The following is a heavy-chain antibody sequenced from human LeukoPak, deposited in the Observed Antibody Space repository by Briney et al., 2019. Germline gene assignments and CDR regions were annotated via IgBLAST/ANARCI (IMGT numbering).Heavy chain of an antibody. CDR2: ISGSGGST. Sequence: GGSLRLSCAVSGFTFSSYAMTWVRQAPGKGLEWVSAISGSGGSTYYADSVKGRFTISRDNSKNTLYLQMNSLRAEDTAAYYCAKIPYDSSAYYYFDYWGQGTLVTVSS. CDR1: GFTFSSYA. J-gene: IGHJ4*02. CDR3: AKIPYDSSAYYYFDY. V-gene: IGHV3-23*01. D-gene: IGHD3-22*01.